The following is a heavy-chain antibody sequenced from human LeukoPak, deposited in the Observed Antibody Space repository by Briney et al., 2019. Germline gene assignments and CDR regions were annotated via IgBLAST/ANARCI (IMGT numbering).Heavy chain of an antibody. Sequence: SVKVSCKASGGTFSSYAIHWVRQAPGQGLEWMGRNIPIFDIANYADKFRGRVTLTADTSTNTAYMELIGLRSEDTAFYYCVRGLNYYDSQTAAHLDLWGRGSLITVSS. CDR3: VRGLNYYDSQTAAHLDL. CDR1: GGTFSSYA. V-gene: IGHV1-69*04. CDR2: NIPIFDIA. J-gene: IGHJ2*01. D-gene: IGHD3-16*01.